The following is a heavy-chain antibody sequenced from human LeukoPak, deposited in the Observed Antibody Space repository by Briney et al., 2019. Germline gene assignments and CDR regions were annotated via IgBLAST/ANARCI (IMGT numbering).Heavy chain of an antibody. J-gene: IGHJ4*02. Sequence: ASVKVSCKVSGYTLTELSMHWVRQAPGKGLGWMGGFDPEDGETIYAQRFQGRVTMTVDTYTDTAYMELSRLRSEDTDVYYCATDSSSWYAYWGQGTLVTVSS. CDR3: ATDSSSWYAY. CDR2: FDPEDGET. CDR1: GYTLTELS. D-gene: IGHD6-13*01. V-gene: IGHV1-24*01.